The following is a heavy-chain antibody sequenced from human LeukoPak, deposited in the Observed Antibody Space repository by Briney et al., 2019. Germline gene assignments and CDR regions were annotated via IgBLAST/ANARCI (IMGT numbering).Heavy chain of an antibody. CDR1: GFTFSDYW. Sequence: GSLRLSCAASGFTFSDYWMTWVRQAPGKGLEWVANIKEDGSEKNYVDSVKGRFTISRDNAKNSLFLQMNSLRVEDTAVYYCARDLVGAPDYWGQGTLVTVSS. D-gene: IGHD1-26*01. V-gene: IGHV3-7*01. CDR3: ARDLVGAPDY. J-gene: IGHJ4*02. CDR2: IKEDGSEK.